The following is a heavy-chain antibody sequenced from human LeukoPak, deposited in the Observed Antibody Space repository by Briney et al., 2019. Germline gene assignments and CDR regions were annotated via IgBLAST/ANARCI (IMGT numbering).Heavy chain of an antibody. V-gene: IGHV3-23*01. CDR3: ANYYDSSGYYRYAEYFQH. Sequence: GGSLRLSCAASGFTFSSYAMSWVRQAPGKGLEWVSAISGSGGSTYYADSVKGRFTISRDNSKNTLYLQMNSLRAEDTAVYYCANYYDSSGYYRYAEYFQHWGQGTLVTVSS. J-gene: IGHJ1*01. CDR2: ISGSGGST. CDR1: GFTFSSYA. D-gene: IGHD3-22*01.